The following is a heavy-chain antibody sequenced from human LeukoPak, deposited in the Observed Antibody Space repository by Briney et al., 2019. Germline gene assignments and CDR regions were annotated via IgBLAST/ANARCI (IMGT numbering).Heavy chain of an antibody. CDR2: INPNSGGT. Sequence: ASVNVSCKASGYTFTGYYMHWVRQAPGQGLEWMGWINPNSGGTNYAQKFQGRVTMTRDTSISTAYMELSRLRSDDTAVYYCARPRDYDILTGYLGGGFDPWGQGTLVTVSS. CDR1: GYTFTGYY. V-gene: IGHV1-2*02. J-gene: IGHJ5*02. D-gene: IGHD3-9*01. CDR3: ARPRDYDILTGYLGGGFDP.